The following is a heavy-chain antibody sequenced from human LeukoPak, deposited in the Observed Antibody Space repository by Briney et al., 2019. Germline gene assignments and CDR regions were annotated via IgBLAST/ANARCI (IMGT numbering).Heavy chain of an antibody. CDR1: GGSISSYY. V-gene: IGHV4-59*01. CDR3: ARSDTAMAYGLKPYYFDY. J-gene: IGHJ4*02. D-gene: IGHD5-18*01. CDR2: IYYSGST. Sequence: SETLSLTCTVSGGSISSYYWSWIRQPPGKGLEWIGYIYYSGSTNYNPSLKSRVTISVDTFKNQFSLKLSSVTAADTAVYYCARSDTAMAYGLKPYYFDYWGQGTLVTVSS.